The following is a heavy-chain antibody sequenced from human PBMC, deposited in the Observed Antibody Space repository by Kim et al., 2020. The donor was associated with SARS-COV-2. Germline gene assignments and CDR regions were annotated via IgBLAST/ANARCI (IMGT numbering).Heavy chain of an antibody. CDR3: ARDRQHYESSGYQGGMDY. J-gene: IGHJ4*02. D-gene: IGHD3-22*01. CDR1: GFTFSSYG. V-gene: IGHV3-33*01. CDR2: IWYDGSNK. Sequence: GGSLRLSCAASGFTFSSYGMHWVRQAPGKGLEWVAVIWYDGSNKYYADSVKGRFTISRDNSKNTLYLQMNSLRAEDTAVYYCARDRQHYESSGYQGGMDYWGQGTLVTVS.